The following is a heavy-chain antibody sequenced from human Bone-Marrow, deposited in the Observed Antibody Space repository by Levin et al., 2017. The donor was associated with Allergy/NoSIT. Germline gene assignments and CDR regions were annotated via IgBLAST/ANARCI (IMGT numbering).Heavy chain of an antibody. J-gene: IGHJ4*02. CDR1: GFTFANYW. CDR2: IKHDGSEV. V-gene: IGHV3-7*01. D-gene: IGHD3-16*01. Sequence: QPGGSLRLSCAVSGFTFANYWMTWVRQAPGKGLQWVANIKHDGSEVAYLDSVEGRFTISRDNARNSLYLEMNNLRAEDTAVYYCARDGGSEQYFFDFWGQGSLVTVSS. CDR3: ARDGGSEQYFFDF.